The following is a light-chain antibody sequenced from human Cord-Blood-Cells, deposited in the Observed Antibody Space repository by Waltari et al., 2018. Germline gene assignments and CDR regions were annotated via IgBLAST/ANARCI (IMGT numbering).Light chain of an antibody. CDR2: AAS. Sequence: SASGVGYSINTCGPSQGISNYLAWFQQKPGKAPKSLIYAASSLHSGVPSKCSGSRSGADFTHTISSRQHQDYFAYYCQQQNNYPPTFGQGTKVEIK. V-gene: IGKV1-16*02. J-gene: IGKJ1*01. CDR1: QGISNY. CDR3: QQQNNYPPT.